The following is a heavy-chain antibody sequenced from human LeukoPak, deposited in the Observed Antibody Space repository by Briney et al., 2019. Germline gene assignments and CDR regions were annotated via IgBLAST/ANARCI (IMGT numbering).Heavy chain of an antibody. CDR3: TRGDVVVPGAYNWFDS. Sequence: TRGESLKISCKGSGYTFTSHWIGWVRQMPGKGLEWMGIIHPGDSNTRYTPSFQGQVTISADKSISTAYLQWSSLKASDTAMYYCTRGDVVVPGAYNWFDSWGQGTLVTVSS. J-gene: IGHJ5*01. D-gene: IGHD2-2*01. CDR1: GYTFTSHW. V-gene: IGHV5-51*01. CDR2: IHPGDSNT.